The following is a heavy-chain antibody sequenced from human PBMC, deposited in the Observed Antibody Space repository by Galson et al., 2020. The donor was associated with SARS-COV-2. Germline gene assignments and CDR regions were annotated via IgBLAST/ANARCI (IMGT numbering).Heavy chain of an antibody. V-gene: IGHV4-30-2*01. Sequence: SETLSLTCDVSGGPISSGGYYCSWIRQPPGQGPEWIGYIYHSGSNYYNQSLKNRVTISVDRSKNQFSLKLSSVTAADTAVYYCARDGYCSSTSCTSLDAFDIWSQATMVAVSA. CDR2: IYHSGSN. J-gene: IGHJ3*02. CDR1: GGPISSGGYY. CDR3: ARDGYCSSTSCTSLDAFDI. D-gene: IGHD2-2*03.